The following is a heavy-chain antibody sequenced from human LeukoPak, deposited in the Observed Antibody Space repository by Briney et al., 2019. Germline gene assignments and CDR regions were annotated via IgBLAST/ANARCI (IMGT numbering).Heavy chain of an antibody. J-gene: IGHJ4*02. CDR1: GGTFSSYA. CDR3: ASHYDFWSGYYPLGY. Sequence: GASVKVSCKSSGGTFSSYAISWVRQAPGQGLAWMGGIIPIFGTANYAQKFQGRVTITTDESTSTAYMELSSLRSEDTAVYYCASHYDFWSGYYPLGYWGQGTLVTVSS. V-gene: IGHV1-69*05. D-gene: IGHD3-3*01. CDR2: IIPIFGTA.